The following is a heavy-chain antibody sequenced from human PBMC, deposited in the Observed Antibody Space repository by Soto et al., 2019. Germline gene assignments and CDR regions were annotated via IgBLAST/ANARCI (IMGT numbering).Heavy chain of an antibody. CDR2: IWYDESNK. V-gene: IGHV3-33*01. J-gene: IGHJ4*02. Sequence: QVQLVESGGGVVQPGRSLRLSCAASGFTFSSYGMHWVRQAPGKGLEWGAVIWYDESNKYYADSVKGRFTISRDNSKNTLYLQMNSLRAEDTAVYYCARDSDDYVWGSYCPYWGQGTLVTVSS. CDR3: ARDSDDYVWGSYCPY. D-gene: IGHD3-16*01. CDR1: GFTFSSYG.